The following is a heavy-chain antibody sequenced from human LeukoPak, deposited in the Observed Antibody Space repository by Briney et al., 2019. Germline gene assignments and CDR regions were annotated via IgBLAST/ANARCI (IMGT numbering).Heavy chain of an antibody. CDR1: GYTFTSYD. J-gene: IGHJ3*01. CDR3: ARSWWGQLVHGPAHPDAFDV. CDR2: VNPNSGNT. Sequence: ASVTVSRKASGYTFTSYDYYWVRQAHGPGLEWMGWVNPNSGNTGYAQKSHGTVTITRNTSICTAYMELCSLRSEDTAVYYCARSWWGQLVHGPAHPDAFDVWGQGTMVTVSS. D-gene: IGHD6-6*01. V-gene: IGHV1-8*03.